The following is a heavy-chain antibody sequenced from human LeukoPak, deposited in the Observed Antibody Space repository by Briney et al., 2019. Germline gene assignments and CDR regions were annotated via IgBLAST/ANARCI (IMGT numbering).Heavy chain of an antibody. CDR1: GFTFSSYG. J-gene: IGHJ4*02. CDR3: ARGPPERLRDILTGYYSY. D-gene: IGHD3-9*01. V-gene: IGHV3-33*01. CDR2: IWYDGSNK. Sequence: GRSLRLSCAASGFTFSSYGMHWVRQAPGKGLEWVAVIWYDGSNKYYADSMKGRFTISRDNSKNTLYLQMNSLRAEDTAVYYCARGPPERLRDILTGYYSYWGQGTLVTVSS.